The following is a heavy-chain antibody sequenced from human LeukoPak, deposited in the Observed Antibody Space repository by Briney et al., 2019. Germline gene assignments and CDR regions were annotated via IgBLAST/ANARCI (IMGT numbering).Heavy chain of an antibody. D-gene: IGHD2-15*01. J-gene: IGHJ4*02. CDR3: AKDRGGYCSGGSCYLYYFDY. Sequence: GGSLRLSCAASGFTFSSYGMHWVRQAPGKGLEWVAFIRYDGSNKYYADSVKGRFTISRDNSKNTLYLQMNSLRAEDTAVYYCAKDRGGYCSGGSCYLYYFDYWGQGTLVTVSS. CDR2: IRYDGSNK. CDR1: GFTFSSYG. V-gene: IGHV3-30*02.